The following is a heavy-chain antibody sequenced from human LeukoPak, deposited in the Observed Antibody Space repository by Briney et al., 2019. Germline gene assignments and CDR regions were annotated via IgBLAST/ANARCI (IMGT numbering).Heavy chain of an antibody. CDR1: GYTFTHYY. D-gene: IGHD2-8*01. Sequence: GASVKGSCKASGYTFTHYYIHWVRQAPGQGLEWMGIINPSGSSTSYAQKFQGRVTMTRDTSTSTVYMELSSLRSEDTAVYYCAGGTTNTKGAFDMWGQGTMVTVSS. CDR2: INPSGSST. J-gene: IGHJ3*02. V-gene: IGHV1-46*01. CDR3: AGGTTNTKGAFDM.